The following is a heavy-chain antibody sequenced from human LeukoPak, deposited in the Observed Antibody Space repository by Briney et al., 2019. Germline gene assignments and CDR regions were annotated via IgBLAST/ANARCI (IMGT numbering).Heavy chain of an antibody. CDR1: GGSISSSSYY. D-gene: IGHD3-22*01. Sequence: PSETLSLICTVSGGSISSSSYYWGWIRQPPGKGLEWLGSIYYSGSTYYNPSLKSRVTISVDTSKNQFSLKLSSVTAADTAVYYCARHDSSGYYYYYYGMDVWGQGTTVTVSS. CDR2: IYYSGST. CDR3: ARHDSSGYYYYYYGMDV. V-gene: IGHV4-39*01. J-gene: IGHJ6*02.